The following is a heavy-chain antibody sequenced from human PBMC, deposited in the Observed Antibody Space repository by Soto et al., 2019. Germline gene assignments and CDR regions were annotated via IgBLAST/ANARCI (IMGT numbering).Heavy chain of an antibody. CDR3: ARDPLYSGYEASFDL. J-gene: IGHJ4*02. CDR2: ISGSGGST. V-gene: IGHV3-23*01. D-gene: IGHD3-22*01. Sequence: GGSLRLSCAASGFTFSSYAMSWVRQAPGKGLEWVSAISGSGGSTYYADSVKGRFTVSRDNSENTLVVQMNSLRVEDTGVYFCARDPLYSGYEASFDLWGQGALVTVSS. CDR1: GFTFSSYA.